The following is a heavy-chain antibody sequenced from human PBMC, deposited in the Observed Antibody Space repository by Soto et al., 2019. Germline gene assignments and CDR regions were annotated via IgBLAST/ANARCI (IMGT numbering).Heavy chain of an antibody. D-gene: IGHD3-22*01. V-gene: IGHV3-48*03. Sequence: VQLVESGGGLVQPGGSLRLSCAASGFTFSSYEMNWVRQAPGKGLEWVSYISSSGSTIYYADSVKGRFTISRDNAKNSLYLQMNSLRAEDTAVYYCARDPLPYYYDSSGYYSEGGYFDYWGQGTLVTVSS. J-gene: IGHJ4*02. CDR2: ISSSGSTI. CDR3: ARDPLPYYYDSSGYYSEGGYFDY. CDR1: GFTFSSYE.